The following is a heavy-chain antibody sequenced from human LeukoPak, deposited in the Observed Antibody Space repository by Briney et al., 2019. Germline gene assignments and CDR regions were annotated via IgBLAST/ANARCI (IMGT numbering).Heavy chain of an antibody. J-gene: IGHJ4*02. V-gene: IGHV3-21*01. CDR1: GFTFSSYS. CDR2: ISSSSSYI. CDR3: ARTAEWLRPSFDY. D-gene: IGHD5-12*01. Sequence: PGGSLRLSCAASGFTFSSYSMNWVRQAPGKGLEWVSSISSSSSYIYYADSVKGRFTISRDNAKNSLYLQMNSLRAEDTAVYYCARTAEWLRPSFDYWGQGTLVTVSS.